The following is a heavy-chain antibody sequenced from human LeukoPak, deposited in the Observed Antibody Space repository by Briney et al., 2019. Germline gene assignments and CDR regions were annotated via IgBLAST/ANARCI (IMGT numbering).Heavy chain of an antibody. Sequence: ESGPTLVKPTQTLTLTCSFSGFSLTTSGVGVGWNRQSPGKALEWLALIYWNNDNRYSPSLKTRLTITKDTSKNQVVLTMTEMDPVDTATYYCAHYGDYRFMYYFDYWGQGTLVTVSS. CDR3: AHYGDYRFMYYFDY. CDR1: GFSLTTSGVG. D-gene: IGHD4-17*01. V-gene: IGHV2-5*01. CDR2: IYWNNDN. J-gene: IGHJ4*02.